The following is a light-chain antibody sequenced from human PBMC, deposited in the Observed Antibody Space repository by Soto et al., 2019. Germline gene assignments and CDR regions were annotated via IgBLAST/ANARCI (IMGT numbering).Light chain of an antibody. V-gene: IGKV3-15*01. CDR1: QSVSSN. CDR3: QQYNNWPPWT. J-gene: IGKJ1*01. CDR2: GAS. Sequence: EIVMTQSPATLSVSPGERATLSCRASQSVSSNLAWYQQKPVQAPRLLIYGASTRATGIPARFSGSGSGTDFTLTISSLQSEDFAVDYCQQYNNWPPWTFGQGTKVELK.